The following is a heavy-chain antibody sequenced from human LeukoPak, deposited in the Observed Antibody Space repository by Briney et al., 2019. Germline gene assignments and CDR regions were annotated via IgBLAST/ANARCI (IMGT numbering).Heavy chain of an antibody. CDR1: GFTFDDYA. J-gene: IGHJ2*01. Sequence: PGRSLRLSCAASGFTFDDYAMHWVRQAPGKGLEWVSGIRWNSGSIGYADSVKGRFTISRDNAKNSLYLQMNSLRAEDTALYYCAKDMNDYGDYGTVGYFDLWGRGTLVTVSS. CDR2: IRWNSGSI. V-gene: IGHV3-9*01. CDR3: AKDMNDYGDYGTVGYFDL. D-gene: IGHD4-17*01.